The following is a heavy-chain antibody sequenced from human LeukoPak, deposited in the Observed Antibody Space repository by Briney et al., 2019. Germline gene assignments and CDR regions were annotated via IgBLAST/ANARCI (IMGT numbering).Heavy chain of an antibody. D-gene: IGHD5-24*01. V-gene: IGHV3-11*01. CDR3: ARSVEMATILLDY. CDR1: GFTFSDYY. J-gene: IGHJ4*02. Sequence: PGGSLRLSCAASGFTFSDYYMSWIRQAPGKGLEWVSYISSSGSTIYYADSVKGRFTISRDNAKNSLYLQMHSLRAEDTAVYYCARSVEMATILLDYWGQGTLVTVSS. CDR2: ISSSGSTI.